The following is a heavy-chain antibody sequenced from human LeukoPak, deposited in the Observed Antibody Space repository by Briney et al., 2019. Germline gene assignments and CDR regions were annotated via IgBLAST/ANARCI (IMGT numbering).Heavy chain of an antibody. D-gene: IGHD2/OR15-2a*01. V-gene: IGHV4-4*07. CDR1: GGSISSHY. Sequence: SETLSLTCTVSGGSISSHYWSWIRQPAGKGLEWIGRIYTSGSTNYNPSLKSRVTMSVDTSKNQFSLKLSSVTAADTAVYYCARAHSIASYYYGVDVWGQGTTVTVSS. CDR2: IYTSGST. J-gene: IGHJ6*02. CDR3: ARAHSIASYYYGVDV.